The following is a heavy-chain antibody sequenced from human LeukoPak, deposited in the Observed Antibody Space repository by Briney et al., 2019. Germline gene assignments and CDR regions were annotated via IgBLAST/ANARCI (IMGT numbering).Heavy chain of an antibody. D-gene: IGHD6-13*01. CDR2: ISANKGDT. CDR3: ARGRRDGSGYSSSWYPDAFDI. CDR1: GYTFISYG. Sequence: ASLKVSCKTSGYTFISYGISWLRQAPGQWIEWMGWISANKGDTEYAQKFQGRVTMTRDTSISTAYMELSRLRSDDTAVYYCARGRRDGSGYSSSWYPDAFDIWGQGTMVTVSS. J-gene: IGHJ3*02. V-gene: IGHV1-18*01.